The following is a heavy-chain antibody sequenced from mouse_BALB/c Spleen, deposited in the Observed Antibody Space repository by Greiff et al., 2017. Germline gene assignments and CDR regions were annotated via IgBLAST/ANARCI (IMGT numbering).Heavy chain of an antibody. CDR3: ARHVSYGNYAMDY. CDR2: ISSGGGST. J-gene: IGHJ4*01. Sequence: EVQVVESGGGLVKPGGSLKLSCAASGFAFSSYDMSWVRQTPEKRLEWVAYISSGGGSTYYPDTVKGRFTISRDNAKNTLYLQMSSLKSEDTAMYYCARHVSYGNYAMDYWGQGTSVTVSS. V-gene: IGHV5-12-1*01. D-gene: IGHD2-1*01. CDR1: GFAFSSYD.